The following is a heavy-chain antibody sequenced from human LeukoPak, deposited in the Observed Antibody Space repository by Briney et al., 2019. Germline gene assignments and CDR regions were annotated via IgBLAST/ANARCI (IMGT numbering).Heavy chain of an antibody. Sequence: PGESLKISCKASGYNFPKYWIGWVRQMSGKGLEWMGIIYPSDSDTRYSPSSQGQVSISADTSISTAYLQWSSLQASDTAMYYCVRLFRSWSDGGVDQWGQGTLVTVSS. V-gene: IGHV5-51*01. J-gene: IGHJ4*02. D-gene: IGHD6-13*01. CDR2: IYPSDSDT. CDR3: VRLFRSWSDGGVDQ. CDR1: GYNFPKYW.